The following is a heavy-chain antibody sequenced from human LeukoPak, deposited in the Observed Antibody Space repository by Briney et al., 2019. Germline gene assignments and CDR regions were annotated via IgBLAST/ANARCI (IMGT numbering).Heavy chain of an antibody. CDR2: IYYSGSA. Sequence: SETLSLTCTVAGGPVSSGNNYWTWIRQPPGKGLEYIGYIYYSGSANYNPSLKSRVTISLDTSKNHFSLKLSSVTAADTAVYYCARGWPLFDYWGQGTLVTVSS. D-gene: IGHD5-24*01. V-gene: IGHV4-61*03. CDR1: GGPVSSGNNY. CDR3: ARGWPLFDY. J-gene: IGHJ4*02.